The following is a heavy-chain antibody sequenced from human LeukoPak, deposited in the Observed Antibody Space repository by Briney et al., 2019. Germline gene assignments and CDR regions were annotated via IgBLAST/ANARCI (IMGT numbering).Heavy chain of an antibody. J-gene: IGHJ4*02. V-gene: IGHV3-21*01. CDR3: PRKRVDSHRQWKRGFYSFNY. Sequence: GGSLRLSCAASGFTFNNYIMNWVRQAPGKGLEWVSSISSSSDYIYYADSVKGRFTISRDNAKNSLYLQMNSLRAEDMAVYYWPRKRVDSHRQWKRGFYSFNYWGQGPLVTVSS. CDR2: ISSSSDYI. D-gene: IGHD3-9*01. CDR1: GFTFNNYI.